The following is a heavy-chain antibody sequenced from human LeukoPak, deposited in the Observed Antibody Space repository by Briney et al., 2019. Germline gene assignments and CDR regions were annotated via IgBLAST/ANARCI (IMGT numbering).Heavy chain of an antibody. Sequence: GGSLGLSCAASGFTFSSYAMHWVRQAPGKGLEWVAVISYDGSNKYYADSVKGRFTISRDNSKNTLYLQMNSLRAEDTAVYYCARDHSSSSSYYFDYWGQGTLVTVSS. D-gene: IGHD6-6*01. CDR1: GFTFSSYA. V-gene: IGHV3-30-3*01. J-gene: IGHJ4*02. CDR3: ARDHSSSSSYYFDY. CDR2: ISYDGSNK.